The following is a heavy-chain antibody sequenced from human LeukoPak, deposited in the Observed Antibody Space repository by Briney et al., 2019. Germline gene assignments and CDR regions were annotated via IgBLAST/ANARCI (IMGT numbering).Heavy chain of an antibody. CDR3: ASVTYSSSWFEYFQH. J-gene: IGHJ1*01. CDR1: RGTFSSYA. CDR2: IIPIFGTA. D-gene: IGHD6-13*01. Sequence: SVKVSCKASRGTFSSYAISWVRQAPGQGLEWMGGIIPIFGTANYAQKFQGRVTITTDESTSTAYMELSSLRSEDTAVYYCASVTYSSSWFEYFQHWGQGTLVTVSS. V-gene: IGHV1-69*05.